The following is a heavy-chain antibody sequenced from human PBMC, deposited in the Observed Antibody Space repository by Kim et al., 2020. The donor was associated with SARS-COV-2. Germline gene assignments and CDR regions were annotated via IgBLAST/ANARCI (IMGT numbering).Heavy chain of an antibody. V-gene: IGHV4-59*08. CDR1: GASITNYH. J-gene: IGHJ4*03. CDR3: ARHRAATRPASFFDL. CDR2: IYGSGRT. Sequence: SETLSLTCSVSGASITNYHWSWIRLPPGKRLEWIASIYGSGRTSHNPSLKSRVTLSVDTSNKRFSLKLTSLTATDTAVYFCARHRAATRPASFFDLWGQGTLVTVSS. D-gene: IGHD1-26*01.